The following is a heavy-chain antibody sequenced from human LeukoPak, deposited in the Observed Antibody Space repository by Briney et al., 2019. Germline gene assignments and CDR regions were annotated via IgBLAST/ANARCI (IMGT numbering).Heavy chain of an antibody. Sequence: SETLSHTCAVYGGSFSGYYWSWIRQPPGKGLEWIGEINHSGSTNYNPSLKSRVTISVDTSKNQFSLKLSSVTAADTAVYYCARGAAHGYSSGGSCYSDYWGQGTLVTVSS. CDR3: ARGAAHGYSSGGSCYSDY. CDR2: INHSGST. CDR1: GGSFSGYY. V-gene: IGHV4-34*01. J-gene: IGHJ4*02. D-gene: IGHD2-15*01.